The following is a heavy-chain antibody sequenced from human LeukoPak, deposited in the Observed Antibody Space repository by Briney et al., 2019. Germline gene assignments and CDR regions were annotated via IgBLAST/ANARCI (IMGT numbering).Heavy chain of an antibody. D-gene: IGHD6-13*01. V-gene: IGHV3-23*01. J-gene: IGHJ4*02. CDR3: AKTQQQQLVRLALATFDY. CDR1: GFTFSSYA. CDR2: ISGSGGST. Sequence: TGGSLRLSCAASGFTFSSYAMSWVRQAPGKGLEWVSAISGSGGSTYYTDSVKGRFTVSRDNSKNTLYLQMNSLRAEDTAVYYCAKTQQQQLVRLALATFDYWGQGTLVTVSS.